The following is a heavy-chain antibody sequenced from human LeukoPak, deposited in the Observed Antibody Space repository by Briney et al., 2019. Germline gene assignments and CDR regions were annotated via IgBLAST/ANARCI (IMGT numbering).Heavy chain of an antibody. CDR2: ISAYNGNT. CDR3: ARLCVTMVRDYYYYYMDV. D-gene: IGHD3-10*01. CDR1: GYILSSYG. V-gene: IGHV1-18*01. Sequence: ASVKVSCKASGYILSSYGITWVRQAPGQGLEWMGWISAYNGNTNYAQKVQGRVTMATGTSTSTAYMELRSLRTDDTAVYYCARLCVTMVRDYYYYYMDVWGKGTTVTISS. J-gene: IGHJ6*03.